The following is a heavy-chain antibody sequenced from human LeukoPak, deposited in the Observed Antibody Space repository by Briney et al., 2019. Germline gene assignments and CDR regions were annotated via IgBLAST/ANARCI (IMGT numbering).Heavy chain of an antibody. CDR1: GGSISNYY. CDR2: IYHSRSV. J-gene: IGHJ4*02. V-gene: IGHV4-59*01. CDR3: ARGGGFGSPPAY. Sequence: PSETLSLTCTVSGGSISNYYWSWIRQPPGKGLEWIGYIYHSRSVNYNPSLKSRVTISVDTTNNQFSLKLNSVTAADTAVYYCARGGGFGSPPAYWGQGTLVTVSS. D-gene: IGHD3-10*01.